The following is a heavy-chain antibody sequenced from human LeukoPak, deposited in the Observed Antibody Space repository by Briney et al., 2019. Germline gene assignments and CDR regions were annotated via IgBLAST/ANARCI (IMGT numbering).Heavy chain of an antibody. CDR2: ISSSSSYI. D-gene: IGHD3-10*01. CDR1: GFTFSSYS. CDR3: ARASGSGVDY. J-gene: IGHJ4*02. Sequence: GGSLRLSCAASGFTFSSYSMNGVRPAPGKGLEGVSSISSSSSYIYYADSVKGRFTISRDNAKNSLYLQMNSLRAKDTAVYYCARASGSGVDYWGQGTLVTVSS. V-gene: IGHV3-21*01.